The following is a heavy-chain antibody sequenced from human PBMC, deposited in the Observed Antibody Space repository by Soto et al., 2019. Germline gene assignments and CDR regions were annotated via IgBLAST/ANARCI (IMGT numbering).Heavy chain of an antibody. Sequence: PSETLSLTCTVSGGSISSGGYYWSWIRQHPGKGLEWIGYIYYSGSTYYNPSLKSRVTISVDTSKNQFSLKLSSVTAADTAVYYCARSVAARPGPFDYWGQGTLVTVSS. J-gene: IGHJ4*02. D-gene: IGHD6-6*01. CDR3: ARSVAARPGPFDY. V-gene: IGHV4-31*03. CDR1: GGSISSGGYY. CDR2: IYYSGST.